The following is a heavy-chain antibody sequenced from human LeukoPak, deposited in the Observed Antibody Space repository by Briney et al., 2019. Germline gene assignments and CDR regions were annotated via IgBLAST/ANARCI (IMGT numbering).Heavy chain of an antibody. J-gene: IGHJ3*02. D-gene: IGHD6-19*01. CDR2: IKQDGSEK. CDR1: GFTFSSYW. V-gene: IGHV3-7*04. CDR3: ARAQQKWLVDAFDI. Sequence: PGGSLRLSCAASGFTFSSYWMSWVRQAPGKGLEWVANIKQDGSEKYYVDSVKGRFTISRDNAKNSLFLQMNSLRAEDTAVYYCARAQQKWLVDAFDIWGQGTMVTVSS.